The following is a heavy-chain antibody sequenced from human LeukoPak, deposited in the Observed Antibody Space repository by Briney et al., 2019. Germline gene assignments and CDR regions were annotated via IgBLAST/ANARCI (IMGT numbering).Heavy chain of an antibody. V-gene: IGHV3-64D*06. Sequence: PGGSLRLSCSASGFTFSSHAMHWVRQAPGKGLEYVSAISNNGGSTYHADSVKGRFTISRDNSKNTLYLQMSSLRAEDTAVYYCAYSNSWYLDYWGQGTLVTVSS. D-gene: IGHD6-13*01. CDR2: ISNNGGST. J-gene: IGHJ4*02. CDR1: GFTFSSHA. CDR3: AYSNSWYLDY.